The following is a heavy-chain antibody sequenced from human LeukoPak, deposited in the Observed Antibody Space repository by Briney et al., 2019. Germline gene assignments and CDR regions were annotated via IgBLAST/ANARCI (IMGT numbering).Heavy chain of an antibody. CDR3: ARVSRTSWYYGMDV. J-gene: IGHJ6*02. V-gene: IGHV3-53*01. CDR2: LYGGGST. Sequence: GGSLRLSCEASGLDVSTTYMTWVRQAPGKGLEWVSVLYGGGSTFYAESVKGRFTISRVNSNNTLYLQMNNLRADDTAVYYCARVSRTSWYYGMDVWGRGTTVTVAS. CDR1: GLDVSTTY. D-gene: IGHD3/OR15-3a*01.